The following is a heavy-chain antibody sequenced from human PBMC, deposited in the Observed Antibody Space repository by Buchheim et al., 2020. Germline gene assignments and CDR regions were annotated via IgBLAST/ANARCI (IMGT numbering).Heavy chain of an antibody. J-gene: IGHJ5*02. CDR1: GYTFTGYY. CDR2: SNPNSGGT. Sequence: QVQLVQSGAEVKKPGASVKVSCKASGYTFTGYYMHWVRQAPGQGLEWMGWSNPNSGGTTYAQKFQGWGTMTRAPSISTASMELSRLRSDDTAVYYCARGRLLWFGELVGWFDPWGQGTL. V-gene: IGHV1-2*04. D-gene: IGHD3-10*01. CDR3: ARGRLLWFGELVGWFDP.